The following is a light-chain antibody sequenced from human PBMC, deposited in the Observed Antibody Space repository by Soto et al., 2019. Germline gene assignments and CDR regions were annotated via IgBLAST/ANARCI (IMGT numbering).Light chain of an antibody. J-gene: IGLJ2*01. V-gene: IGLV2-14*01. CDR1: SSDAGAFNY. CDR2: DVS. Sequence: QSALAQPASVSGSPGQSITISCTGTSSDAGAFNYVSWYQQHPGKVPKLMIYDVSNRPSGVSNRFSGSKSGNTASLTITGLQPEDEADYYCSSYTSTYAVSFGGGTKLTVL. CDR3: SSYTSTYAVS.